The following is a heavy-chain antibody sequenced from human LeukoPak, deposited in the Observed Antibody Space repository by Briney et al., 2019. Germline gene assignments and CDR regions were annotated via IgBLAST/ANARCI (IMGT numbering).Heavy chain of an antibody. J-gene: IGHJ6*03. CDR2: IYYSGST. CDR1: GGSISSYY. D-gene: IGHD3-10*01. CDR3: ASLKMVQGVISYYYYYMDV. V-gene: IGHV4-59*01. Sequence: SETLSLTCTVSGGSISSYYWSWIRHPPGKGLELIGYIYYSGSTNYNPSLKSRVTISVDTSKNQFSLKLSSVTAADTAVYYCASLKMVQGVISYYYYYMDVWGKGTTVTVSS.